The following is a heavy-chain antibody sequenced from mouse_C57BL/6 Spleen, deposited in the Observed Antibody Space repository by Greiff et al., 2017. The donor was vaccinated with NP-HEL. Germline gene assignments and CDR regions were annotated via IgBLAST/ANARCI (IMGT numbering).Heavy chain of an antibody. V-gene: IGHV5-17*01. Sequence: EVKVEESGGGLVKPGGSLKLSCAASGFTFSDYGMHWVRQAPEKGLEWVAYISSGSSTIYYADTVKGRFTISRDNAKNTLFLQMTSLRSEDTAMYYCASIYPFAYWGQGTLVTVSA. CDR3: ASIYPFAY. CDR1: GFTFSDYG. J-gene: IGHJ3*01. CDR2: ISSGSSTI.